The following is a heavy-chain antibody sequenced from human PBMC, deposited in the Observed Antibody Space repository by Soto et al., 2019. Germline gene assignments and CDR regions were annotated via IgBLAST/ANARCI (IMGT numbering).Heavy chain of an antibody. CDR2: INRGGYDR. CDR3: TRDLDTRGSPPISDY. Sequence: GGSLRLSCADSGFTFGADWMTWVRQAPGKGLEWVANINRGGYDRYYVDSVKGRFTISRDNSRNSLYLQMNSLRAEDTAVYYCTRDLDTRGSPPISDYWGQGTLVTVSS. CDR1: GFTFGADW. J-gene: IGHJ4*02. V-gene: IGHV3-7*03. D-gene: IGHD3-22*01.